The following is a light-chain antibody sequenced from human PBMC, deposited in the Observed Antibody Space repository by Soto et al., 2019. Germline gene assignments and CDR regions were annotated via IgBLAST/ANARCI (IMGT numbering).Light chain of an antibody. CDR2: GNT. J-gene: IGLJ1*01. Sequence: QSFLTQQPAVSGAPGQRVTISCTGSSSNIGTGYDVHWYQQLPGTAPKVLIYGNTNRPSGVPDRFSGSKSGTSASLAITGLQAEDEADYYCQSYDNSLSTYVFGTGTKVTVL. CDR1: SSNIGTGYD. CDR3: QSYDNSLSTYV. V-gene: IGLV1-40*01.